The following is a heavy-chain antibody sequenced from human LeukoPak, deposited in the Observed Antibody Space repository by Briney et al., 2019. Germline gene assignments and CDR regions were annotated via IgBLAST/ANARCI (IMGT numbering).Heavy chain of an antibody. CDR2: INPNSGGT. J-gene: IGHJ5*02. Sequence: ASVKVSCKASGYTFTGYYMHWVRQAPGQGLEWMGWINPNSGGTNYAQKFQGRVTMTRDTSISTAYMELSSLKSEDTAVYYCARGSATGAYSSGNIRGTWFDPWGQGTLVTVSS. CDR3: ARGSATGAYSSGNIRGTWFDP. V-gene: IGHV1-2*02. CDR1: GYTFTGYY. D-gene: IGHD3-22*01.